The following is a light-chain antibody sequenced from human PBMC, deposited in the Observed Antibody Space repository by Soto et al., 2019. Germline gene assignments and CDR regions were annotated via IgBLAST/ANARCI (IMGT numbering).Light chain of an antibody. J-gene: IGLJ1*01. V-gene: IGLV3-21*04. CDR1: SIGSNS. CDR3: QVWDSSNDHLYV. Sequence: SYELTQPPSVSVAPGKTAMITCGGNSIGSNSVHWYQQKPGQAPVLVIYYDSDRPSGIPERFSGSNSGDTATLTISRVEAGDEADYYCQVWDSSNDHLYVFGTGTKPTVL. CDR2: YDS.